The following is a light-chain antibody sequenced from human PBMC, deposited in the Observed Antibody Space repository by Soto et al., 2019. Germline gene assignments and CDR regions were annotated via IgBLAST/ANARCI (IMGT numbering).Light chain of an antibody. J-gene: IGKJ4*02. Sequence: IILTQSAAAVPVSPGEGATLPCRASQCVXSTFAWYQHKPGQTPRVLXADASTMATGGPARLSGSGSATEFTLTINSMQSEYVAVYYCRRYNYPTLTFGGGTKLDIK. CDR3: RRYNYPTLT. CDR2: DAS. V-gene: IGKV3-15*01. CDR1: QCVXST.